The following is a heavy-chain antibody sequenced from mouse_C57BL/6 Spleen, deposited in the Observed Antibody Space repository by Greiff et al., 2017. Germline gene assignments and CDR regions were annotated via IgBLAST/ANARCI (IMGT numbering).Heavy chain of an antibody. CDR1: GFTFSSYA. CDR3: AREGGMDWYFDV. V-gene: IGHV5-4*01. D-gene: IGHD1-1*02. J-gene: IGHJ1*03. Sequence: LMESGGGLVKPGGSLKLSCAASGFTFSSYAMSWVRQTPEKRLEWVATISDGGSYTYYPDNVKGRFTISRDNAKNNLYLQMSHLKSEDTAMYYCAREGGMDWYFDVWGTGTTVTVSS. CDR2: ISDGGSYT.